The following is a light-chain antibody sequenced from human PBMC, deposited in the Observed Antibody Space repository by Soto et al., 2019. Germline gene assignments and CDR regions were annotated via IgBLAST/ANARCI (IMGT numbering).Light chain of an antibody. Sequence: EIVMTQSPATMSVSPGASATLSCRASQSVSSDLAWYQQKPGQAHRLLIYYTSTRATGFPARFSGGGSGTEFTLTISSLQSEDSAFYYCEKYNKWPITVGKGTRLEIK. CDR2: YTS. CDR1: QSVSSD. CDR3: EKYNKWPIT. V-gene: IGKV3-15*01. J-gene: IGKJ5*01.